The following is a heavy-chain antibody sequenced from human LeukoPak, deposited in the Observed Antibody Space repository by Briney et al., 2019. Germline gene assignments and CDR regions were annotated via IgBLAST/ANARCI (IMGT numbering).Heavy chain of an antibody. J-gene: IGHJ1*01. Sequence: GSSVKVSCKASGGTFSSYAISWVRQAPGQGLEWMGGIIPIFGTANYAQKFQGRVTITADKSTSTAYMELSSLRSEDTAVYYCARTDLPYCGGDCYSLPFQHWGQGTLVTVSS. CDR2: IIPIFGTA. CDR1: GGTFSSYA. D-gene: IGHD2-21*02. CDR3: ARTDLPYCGGDCYSLPFQH. V-gene: IGHV1-69*06.